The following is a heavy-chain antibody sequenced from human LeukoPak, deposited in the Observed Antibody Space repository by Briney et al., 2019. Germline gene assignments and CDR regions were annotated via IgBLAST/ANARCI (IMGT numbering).Heavy chain of an antibody. CDR3: AIMHPYYDGSGYWVQ. V-gene: IGHV3-23*01. D-gene: IGHD3-22*01. J-gene: IGHJ4*02. CDR2: ISTSGVST. Sequence: GGSLRLSCAASGFTFSSYAMSWVRQAPGKGLEWVSGISTSGVSTSSAASVKGRFTTSRDNPRNPLYMQMNSLRAEDTAVYYCAIMHPYYDGSGYWVQWGQGTLVTVSS. CDR1: GFTFSSYA.